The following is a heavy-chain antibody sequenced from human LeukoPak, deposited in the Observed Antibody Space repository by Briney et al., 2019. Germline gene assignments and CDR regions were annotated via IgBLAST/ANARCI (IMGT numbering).Heavy chain of an antibody. CDR3: ARDFTTWGYSGLFDY. J-gene: IGHJ4*02. CDR1: GFIFSDYY. V-gene: IGHV3-11*06. D-gene: IGHD1-26*01. CDR2: ISSSNSYT. Sequence: PGGSLRLSCAASGFIFSDYYMSWIRQAPGKELEWVSYISSSNSYTNYADSVKGRFTISRDNAKKSLYLEMNSLRAEDTAVYYCARDFTTWGYSGLFDYWGQGTLVTVSS.